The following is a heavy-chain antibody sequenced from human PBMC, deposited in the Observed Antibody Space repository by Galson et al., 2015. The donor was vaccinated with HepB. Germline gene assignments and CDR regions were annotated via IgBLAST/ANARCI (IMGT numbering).Heavy chain of an antibody. V-gene: IGHV3-30-3*01. J-gene: IGHJ4*02. CDR3: ARDFTMVRGVIGY. Sequence: SLRLSCAASGFTFSSSAMHWVRQAPGKGLEWVAVISYDGSNKYYADSVKGRFTISRYNSKNTLSLQMNSLRAEDTAVYYCARDFTMVRGVIGYWGQGTLVTVSS. D-gene: IGHD3-10*01. CDR2: ISYDGSNK. CDR1: GFTFSSSA.